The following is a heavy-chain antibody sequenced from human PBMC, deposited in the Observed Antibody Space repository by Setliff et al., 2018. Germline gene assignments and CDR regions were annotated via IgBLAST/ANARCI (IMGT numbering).Heavy chain of an antibody. CDR2: IYHSGST. D-gene: IGHD6-6*01. V-gene: IGHV4-38-2*01. Sequence: LSLTCAVSGYSISSGYYWGWIRQPPGKGLEWIGSIYHSGSTYYNPSLKSRVTISVDTSKNQFSLKLSSVTAADTAVYYCARHVLGYSSSYNWFDPWGQGTQGTVS. J-gene: IGHJ5*02. CDR3: ARHVLGYSSSYNWFDP. CDR1: GYSISSGYY.